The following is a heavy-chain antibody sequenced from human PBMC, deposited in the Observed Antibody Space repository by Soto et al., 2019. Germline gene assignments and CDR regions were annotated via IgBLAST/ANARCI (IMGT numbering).Heavy chain of an antibody. J-gene: IGHJ4*02. CDR3: AREVYCSGGSCLDY. Sequence: ASVKVSCKASGYTFNSYAISWVRQAPGQGLEWMGGIIPIFGTANYAQKFQGRVTITADESTSTAYMELSSLRSEDTAVYYCAREVYCSGGSCLDYWGQGTLVTVSS. CDR2: IIPIFGTA. CDR1: GYTFNSYA. D-gene: IGHD2-15*01. V-gene: IGHV1-69*13.